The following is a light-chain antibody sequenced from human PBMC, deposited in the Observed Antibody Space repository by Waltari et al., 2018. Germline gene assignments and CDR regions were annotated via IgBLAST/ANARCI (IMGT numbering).Light chain of an antibody. Sequence: QSALTQPASVSESPGQSITISCTGTSSHGGNYNFVHWYQQHPGKAPKLMIYEVTKRPSGVSNRFSGSKSGNTASLTISGLQAEDEADYYCCSYAGSRTFVVFGGGTKVTVV. CDR2: EVT. CDR3: CSYAGSRTFVV. V-gene: IGLV2-23*02. CDR1: SSHGGNYNF. J-gene: IGLJ2*01.